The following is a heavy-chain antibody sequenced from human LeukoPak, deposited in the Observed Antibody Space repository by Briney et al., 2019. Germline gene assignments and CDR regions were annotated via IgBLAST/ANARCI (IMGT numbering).Heavy chain of an antibody. CDR2: ISGSAGST. V-gene: IGHV3-23*01. J-gene: IGHJ4*02. CDR3: AKGKGSSSSSIDW. CDR1: GFTFNTYA. D-gene: IGHD2-15*01. Sequence: GGSLRLSCAASGFTFNTYAMSWVRQAPGKGLEWVSAISGSAGSTYYADSVKGRFTISRDNTKNILYLQIHSLRAEDTDVYYCAKGKGSSSSSIDWWGQGTLVTVSS.